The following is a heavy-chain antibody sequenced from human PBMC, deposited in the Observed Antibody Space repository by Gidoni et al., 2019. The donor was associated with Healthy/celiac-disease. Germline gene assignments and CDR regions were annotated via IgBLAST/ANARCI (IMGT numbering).Heavy chain of an antibody. CDR1: GFTFSSYS. CDR2: ISSSSSTI. J-gene: IGHJ4*02. V-gene: IGHV3-48*01. CDR3: ARDLLHGSGYFDY. D-gene: IGHD2-15*01. Sequence: EVQLMASGGGLVQPGGSLRLHCAASGFTFSSYSMNWVRQAPGKGLEWVSYISSSSSTIYYADSVKGRFTISRDNAKNSLYLQMNSLRAEDTAVYYCARDLLHGSGYFDYWGQGTLVTVSS.